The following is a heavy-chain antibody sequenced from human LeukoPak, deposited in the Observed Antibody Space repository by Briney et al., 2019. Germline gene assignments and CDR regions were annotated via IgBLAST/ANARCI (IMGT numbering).Heavy chain of an antibody. V-gene: IGHV7-4-1*02. J-gene: IGHJ4*02. CDR2: INTNTGNP. CDR3: ARAASPDPRPRSLGFGESNAGGY. CDR1: GYTFTSYA. D-gene: IGHD3-10*01. Sequence: ASVKVSCKASGYTFTSYAMNWVRQAPGQGLEWMGWINTNTGNPTYAQGFTGRFVFSLDTSVSTAYLQISSLKAEDTAVYYCARAASPDPRPRSLGFGESNAGGYWGQGTLVTVSS.